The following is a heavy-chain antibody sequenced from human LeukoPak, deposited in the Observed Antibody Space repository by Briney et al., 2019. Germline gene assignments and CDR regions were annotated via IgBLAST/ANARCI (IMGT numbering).Heavy chain of an antibody. CDR1: GYTFTGYY. D-gene: IGHD3-10*01. V-gene: IGHV1-2*02. CDR2: INPNSGGT. J-gene: IGHJ6*03. Sequence: ASVKVSCKASGYTFTGYYMHWVRQAPGQGLEWMGWINPNSGGTNYAQKFQGRVTMTRDTSISTAYMELSRLRSDDTAVYYCARVGKIRGIIMGYYYMDVWGKGTTVTISS. CDR3: ARVGKIRGIIMGYYYMDV.